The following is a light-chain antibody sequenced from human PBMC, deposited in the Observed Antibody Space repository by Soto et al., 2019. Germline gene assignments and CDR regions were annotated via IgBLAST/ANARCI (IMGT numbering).Light chain of an antibody. J-gene: IGKJ5*01. Sequence: EIVLTQSPAILSLSPGERATLSCRASESVITYLAWFQQKPGQAPRFLIYDASNRATGIPARFSGSGSGTDFTLTISSLEPEDFAVYYCQQRYKWPPITFGQGTRLDFK. CDR2: DAS. V-gene: IGKV3-11*01. CDR1: ESVITY. CDR3: QQRYKWPPIT.